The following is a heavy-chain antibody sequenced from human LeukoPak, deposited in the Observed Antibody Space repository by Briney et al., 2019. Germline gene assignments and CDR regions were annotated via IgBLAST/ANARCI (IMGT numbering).Heavy chain of an antibody. D-gene: IGHD1-26*01. J-gene: IGHJ6*03. CDR1: GYTFTSYG. Sequence: GASVKVSCKASGYTFTSYGISWVRQAPGQGLEWMGWISAYNGNTNYAQKLQGRVTMTTDTSTSTAYMELRSLRSDDTAVYYCARADSGSYYGWYYYYMDVWGKGTTVTVSS. CDR2: ISAYNGNT. V-gene: IGHV1-18*01. CDR3: ARADSGSYYGWYYYYMDV.